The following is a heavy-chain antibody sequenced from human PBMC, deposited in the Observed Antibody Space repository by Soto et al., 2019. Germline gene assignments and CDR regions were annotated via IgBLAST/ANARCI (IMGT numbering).Heavy chain of an antibody. CDR3: ARDSPIGSTFSGYDAIDY. CDR2: IIPLLSTA. CDR1: GGPFSNDI. V-gene: IGHV1-69*08. J-gene: IGHJ4*02. D-gene: IGHD5-12*01. Sequence: QVQLVQSGAEVKKPGSSVKVSCKASGGPFSNDIITWVRQAPGQGLEWMGRIIPLLSTATYAQKFQGRLTITAHRSTGTAYMELNSLTSEDTAVYYCARDSPIGSTFSGYDAIDYWGQGTLLTVSS.